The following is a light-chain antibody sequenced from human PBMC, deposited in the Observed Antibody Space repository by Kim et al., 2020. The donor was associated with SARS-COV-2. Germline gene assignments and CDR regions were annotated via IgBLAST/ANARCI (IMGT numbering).Light chain of an antibody. V-gene: IGKV1-6*01. Sequence: AIQMTQSPSSLSASVGDRVTITCRASQGIRNDLGWYQQKPGKAPKLLIYGASNLQSRVPSRFSGSGSGTDFTLTISSLQPEDFASYYCLQEYDYPYTFGQGTKLEI. CDR1: QGIRND. CDR3: LQEYDYPYT. J-gene: IGKJ2*01. CDR2: GAS.